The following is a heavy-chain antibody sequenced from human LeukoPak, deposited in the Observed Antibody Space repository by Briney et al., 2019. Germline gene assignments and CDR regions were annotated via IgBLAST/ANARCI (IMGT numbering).Heavy chain of an antibody. CDR3: AATKSTVAGSYYFDY. D-gene: IGHD6-19*01. J-gene: IGHJ4*02. CDR1: GGSTSTSY. CDR2: IFYTGVT. Sequence: SETLSLTCTVSGGSTSTSYWSWIRQPPGKRLEWIAYIFYTGVTNFNPSLKSRVTISVDTSRSQFSLNLSSVTAADTAVYYCAATKSTVAGSYYFDYWGQGLLVTVSS. V-gene: IGHV4-59*08.